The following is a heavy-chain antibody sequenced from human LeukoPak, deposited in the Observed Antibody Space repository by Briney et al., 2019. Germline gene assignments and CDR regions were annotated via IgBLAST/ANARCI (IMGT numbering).Heavy chain of an antibody. D-gene: IGHD2-15*01. CDR3: ARRGPVNCSGDSCSQAYWYLDL. CDR1: GGSISSSNW. Sequence: PSETLSLTCAVSGGSISSSNWWSWVRPPPGKGLEWIGEIYHSGSTNYNPSLKSRVTISVDKSKNQFSLKLNSVTAADTAVYHCARRGPVNCSGDSCSQAYWYLDLWGRGTLATVSS. J-gene: IGHJ2*01. CDR2: IYHSGST. V-gene: IGHV4-4*02.